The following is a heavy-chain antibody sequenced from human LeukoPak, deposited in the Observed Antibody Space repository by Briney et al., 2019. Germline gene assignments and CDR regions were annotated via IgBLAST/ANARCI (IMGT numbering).Heavy chain of an antibody. D-gene: IGHD1-7*01. CDR2: ISGSGGST. V-gene: IGHV3-23*01. J-gene: IGHJ5*02. CDR1: GFAFSCDA. CDR3: AKSFHNWNYGGNWFDP. Sequence: VGSLRLSCAVSGFAFSCDAMSCVRQAPRLGLEGVSGISGSGGSTYYADSVKGRFTISRDNSKNTLYLQMNSLRAEDTAVYYCAKSFHNWNYGGNWFDPWGQGTLVTVSS.